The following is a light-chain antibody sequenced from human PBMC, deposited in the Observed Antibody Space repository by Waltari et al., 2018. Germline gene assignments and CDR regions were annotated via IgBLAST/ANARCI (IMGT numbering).Light chain of an antibody. V-gene: IGLV1-40*01. Sequence: QSALTQPPSVSGAPGQRITISCTGSGSNIGAGYDVHWYQQFPGPAPKPLLDGNNNRPSGVPDRVFGPKTGTSASLAITGLQADDEADYDCQSYDRSLSVVFGGGTKLTVL. J-gene: IGLJ2*01. CDR3: QSYDRSLSVV. CDR2: GNN. CDR1: GSNIGAGYD.